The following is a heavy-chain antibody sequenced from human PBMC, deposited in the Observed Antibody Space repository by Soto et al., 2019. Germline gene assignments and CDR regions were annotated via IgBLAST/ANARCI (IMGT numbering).Heavy chain of an antibody. CDR1: GFKFDDYT. CDR2: ISWSGNNL. CDR3: IKGLNIDYHSAWFYFDY. Sequence: EVQLVESGGGLVQPGRSLRLSCAASGFKFDDYTMHWVRQTPGKGLEWVSRISWSGNNLDYRDSVKGRFTISRDNAKNSLYLQMNSLRVEDTALYYCIKGLNIDYHSAWFYFDYWGQGTVVTVSS. V-gene: IGHV3-9*01. D-gene: IGHD6-19*01. J-gene: IGHJ4*02.